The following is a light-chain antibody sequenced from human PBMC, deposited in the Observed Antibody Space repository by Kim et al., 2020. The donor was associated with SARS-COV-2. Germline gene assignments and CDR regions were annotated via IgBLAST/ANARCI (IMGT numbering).Light chain of an antibody. CDR2: GAS. CDR1: QSVSSSY. V-gene: IGKV3-20*01. CDR3: QQYGSSPPYT. J-gene: IGKJ2*01. Sequence: EIVLTQSPGTLSLSPGERATLSSRASQSVSSSYLAWYQQKPGQAPRLLIYGASSRATGIPDRFSGSGSGTDFTLTISRLEPEDVAVYYCQQYGSSPPYTFGQGTKLEI.